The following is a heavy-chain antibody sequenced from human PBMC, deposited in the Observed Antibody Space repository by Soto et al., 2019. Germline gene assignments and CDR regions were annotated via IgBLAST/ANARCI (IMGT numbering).Heavy chain of an antibody. J-gene: IGHJ6*03. D-gene: IGHD6-6*01. CDR1: GFTFSSYA. CDR3: ARGGAIAARPFYYYYMDV. CDR2: ISGSGGST. Sequence: GGSLRLSCAASGFTFSSYAMSWVRQAPGKGLEWVSAISGSGGSTYYADSVKGRFTISRDNSKNTLYLQMNSLRAEDTAVYYCARGGAIAARPFYYYYMDVWGKGTTVTVSS. V-gene: IGHV3-23*01.